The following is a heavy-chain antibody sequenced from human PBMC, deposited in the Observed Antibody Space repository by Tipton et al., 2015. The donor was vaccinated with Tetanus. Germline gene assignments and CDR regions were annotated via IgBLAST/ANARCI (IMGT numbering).Heavy chain of an antibody. CDR2: MNPDNGST. J-gene: IGHJ4*02. CDR3: ARDYFGSGSNYYFDY. Sequence: QLVQSGAEVKKPGASVKVSCKTSGYTFTSYDINWVRQATGQGLEWMGWMNPDNGSTGSAQKFQGRVTMTRDSSINTAYLELSSLRSDDTAVYYCARDYFGSGSNYYFDYWGQGSQVSVSS. V-gene: IGHV1-8*01. D-gene: IGHD3-10*01. CDR1: GYTFTSYD.